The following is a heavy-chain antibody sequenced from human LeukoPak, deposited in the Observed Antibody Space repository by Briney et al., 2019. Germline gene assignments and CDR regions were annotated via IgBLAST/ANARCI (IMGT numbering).Heavy chain of an antibody. CDR1: GFTFSNYD. CDR3: AKDRVDGPFDY. D-gene: IGHD2-15*01. J-gene: IGHJ4*02. CDR2: ISGSGGST. Sequence: GGSLRLSCAASGFTFSNYDMGWVRQAPGKGLEWVSSISGSGGSTYYADSVKGRFTISRDNSKNTLFPHMNSLRVEDTAVYYCAKDRVDGPFDYWGQGTLVTVSS. V-gene: IGHV3-23*01.